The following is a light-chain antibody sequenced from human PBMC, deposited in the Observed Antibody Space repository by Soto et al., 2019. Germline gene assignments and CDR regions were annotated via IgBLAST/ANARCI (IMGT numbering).Light chain of an antibody. CDR3: ISYTDRQSYL. Sequence: QSVLTQPASVSGSPGQSITISCSGTSSDVGSYDHVAWYQQFPGKSPKLMIYAVSERPSGVSDRFSGSKSGITASLTISGLQAEDEDDYYCISYTDRQSYLFGTGTQLTVL. CDR1: SSDVGSYDH. CDR2: AVS. J-gene: IGLJ1*01. V-gene: IGLV2-14*03.